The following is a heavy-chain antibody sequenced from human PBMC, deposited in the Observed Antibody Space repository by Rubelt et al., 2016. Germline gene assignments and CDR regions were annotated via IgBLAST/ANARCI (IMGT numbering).Heavy chain of an antibody. D-gene: IGHD6-13*01. CDR3: GSSSSSTRDAFDI. J-gene: IGHJ3*02. Sequence: YISGGSSTIYYADSVKGRFTISRDNAKNSLYLQMNSLRAEDTAVYYCGSSSSSTRDAFDIWGQGTMVTVSS. V-gene: IGHV3-48*04. CDR2: ISGGSSTI.